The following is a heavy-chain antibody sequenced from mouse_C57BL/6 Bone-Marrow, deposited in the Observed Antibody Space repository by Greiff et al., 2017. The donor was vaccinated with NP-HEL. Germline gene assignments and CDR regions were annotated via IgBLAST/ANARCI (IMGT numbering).Heavy chain of an antibody. Sequence: QVQLQQPGAELVMPGASVKLSCKASGYTFTSYWMHWVKQRPGQGLEWIGEIDPSDSYTNYNQKFKGKSTLTVDKSSSTAYMQLSSLTSEDSAVYYCAIYYGFYYAMDYWGQGTSVTVSS. CDR1: GYTFTSYW. V-gene: IGHV1-69*01. J-gene: IGHJ4*01. CDR3: AIYYGFYYAMDY. D-gene: IGHD2-2*01. CDR2: IDPSDSYT.